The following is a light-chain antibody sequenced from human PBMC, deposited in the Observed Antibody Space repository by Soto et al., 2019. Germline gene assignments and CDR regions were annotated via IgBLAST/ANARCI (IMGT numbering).Light chain of an antibody. Sequence: EIVMTQSPATLSVSPRERATLSCRASQSVSSNLAWYQQKPGQAPRLLIYGASTRATGIPARFSGSGSGTEFTLTISSLQSEDFAVYYCQQYNNWPPMYTFGQGTKVDIK. V-gene: IGKV3-15*01. J-gene: IGKJ2*01. CDR2: GAS. CDR1: QSVSSN. CDR3: QQYNNWPPMYT.